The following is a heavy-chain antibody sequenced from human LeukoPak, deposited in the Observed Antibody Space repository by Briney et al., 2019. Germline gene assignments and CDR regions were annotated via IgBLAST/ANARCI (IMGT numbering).Heavy chain of an antibody. J-gene: IGHJ6*03. CDR2: IKQDGSEK. D-gene: IGHD6-19*01. Sequence: PGGSLRLSCAASGFTFSSYWMSWVRQAPGKGLEWVANIKQDGSEKYYVDSVKGRFTISRDNAKNSLYLQMNSLRAEDTAVYYCARVDSSGWSKYYYYYMDVWGKGTTVTISS. CDR1: GFTFSSYW. CDR3: ARVDSSGWSKYYYYYMDV. V-gene: IGHV3-7*04.